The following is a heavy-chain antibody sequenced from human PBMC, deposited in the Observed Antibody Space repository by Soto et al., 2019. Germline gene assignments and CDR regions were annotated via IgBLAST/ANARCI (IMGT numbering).Heavy chain of an antibody. D-gene: IGHD2-15*01. V-gene: IGHV3-23*01. Sequence: GGSLRLSCAASGFTFSSYAMSWVRQAPGKGLEWVSAISGSGGNTYYADSVKGRFNISRDNTKNTLFLQMNSLRAEDAAVYYCAKTLLITRYFDYWGQGTLVTVSS. CDR1: GFTFSSYA. J-gene: IGHJ4*02. CDR2: ISGSGGNT. CDR3: AKTLLITRYFDY.